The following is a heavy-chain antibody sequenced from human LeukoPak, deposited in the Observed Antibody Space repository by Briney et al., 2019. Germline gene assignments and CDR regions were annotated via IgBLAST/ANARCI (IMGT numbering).Heavy chain of an antibody. CDR3: ARGRYCSADICSGGDALDI. Sequence: SETLSLTCTVSGGSINNYYWSWIRQPAGKGLEWIGRIYTRGSTNYNPSLKSRVTMSVDTSKNQFSLKLSSVTAADTADYYCARGRYCSADICSGGDALDIWGQGTMVSVSS. V-gene: IGHV4-4*07. J-gene: IGHJ3*02. D-gene: IGHD2-15*01. CDR2: IYTRGST. CDR1: GGSINNYY.